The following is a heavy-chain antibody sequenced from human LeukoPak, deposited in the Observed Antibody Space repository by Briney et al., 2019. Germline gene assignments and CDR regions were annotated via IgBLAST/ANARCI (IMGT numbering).Heavy chain of an antibody. D-gene: IGHD1-26*01. CDR2: IYHSGST. V-gene: IGHV4-38-2*02. Sequence: SETLSLTCTVSGYSISSGYYWGWIRQPPGKGLEWIGSIYHSGSTYYNPSLKSRVTISVDTSKNQFSLKLSSVTAADTAVYYCARGNRKHWEVLRPYYFDYWGQGTLVTVSS. J-gene: IGHJ4*02. CDR1: GYSISSGYY. CDR3: ARGNRKHWEVLRPYYFDY.